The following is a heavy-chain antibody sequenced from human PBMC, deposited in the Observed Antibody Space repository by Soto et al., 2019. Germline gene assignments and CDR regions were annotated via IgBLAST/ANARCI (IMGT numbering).Heavy chain of an antibody. V-gene: IGHV1-69*06. CDR3: ARACSSTSYHPTVYYYYYYGMDV. J-gene: IGHJ6*02. D-gene: IGHD2-2*01. CDR2: IIPIFGTA. CDR1: GGTFSSYA. Sequence: QVQLVQSGAEVKKPGSSVKVSCKASGGTFSSYAISWVRQAPRQGLEWMGGIIPIFGTANYAQKFQGRVTITADKSTSTAYMELSSLRSEDTAVYYCARACSSTSYHPTVYYYYYYGMDVWGQGTTVTVSS.